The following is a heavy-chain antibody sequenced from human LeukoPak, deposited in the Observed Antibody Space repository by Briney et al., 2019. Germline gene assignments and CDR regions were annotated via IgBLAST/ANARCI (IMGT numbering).Heavy chain of an antibody. CDR3: ARAVAAGRRFDY. V-gene: IGHV1-46*01. J-gene: IGHJ4*02. CDR2: INPSGGNT. CDR1: GYTFTSNY. D-gene: IGHD6-13*01. Sequence: ASVKVSCKASGYTFTSNYIHWVRQAPGQGLEWMGTINPSGGNTTFAQKFQGRVTMTRGTSTSTLYMELSSLESDDTAMYFCARAVAAGRRFDYWGQGTLAIVSS.